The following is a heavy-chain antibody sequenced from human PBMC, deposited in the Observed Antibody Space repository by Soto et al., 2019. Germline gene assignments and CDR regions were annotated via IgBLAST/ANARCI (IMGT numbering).Heavy chain of an antibody. D-gene: IGHD3-10*01. J-gene: IGHJ6*02. CDR1: GFTFSSYA. Sequence: HPGGSLRLSCAASGFTFSSYAMSWVRQAPGKGLEWVSAISGSGGSTYYADSVKGRFTISRDNSKNTLYLQMNSLRAEDTAVYYCAKGGHLWFGGLFLISGMDVWGQGTTVTVSS. CDR3: AKGGHLWFGGLFLISGMDV. CDR2: ISGSGGST. V-gene: IGHV3-23*01.